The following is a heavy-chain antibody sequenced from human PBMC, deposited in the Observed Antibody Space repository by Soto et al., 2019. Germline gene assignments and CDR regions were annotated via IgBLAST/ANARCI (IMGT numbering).Heavy chain of an antibody. CDR2: INWNSGSI. CDR1: GITFNDYT. J-gene: IGHJ5*02. V-gene: IGHV3-9*01. D-gene: IGHD3-22*01. CDR3: SSVIENWFDP. Sequence: EVQLVESGGGLVQPGRSLRLSCAASGITFNDYTMQWVRQAPGKGLEWVSGINWNSGSIGYADSVKGRFTISRDNAKNSLYLQMNSLRAEDTALYYCSSVIENWFDPWGQGTLVTVSS.